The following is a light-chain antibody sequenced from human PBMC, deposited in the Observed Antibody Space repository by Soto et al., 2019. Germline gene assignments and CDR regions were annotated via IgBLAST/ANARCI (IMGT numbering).Light chain of an antibody. CDR3: QQYNNWPRLT. Sequence: LVLTQSPGTLSLSPGESSTLSCRASQSVSNNYLAWYQQKPGQAPRLLIYGASTRATGIPARFSGSGSGTEFTLTISSLQSEDFAVYYCQQYNNWPRLTFGGGTKVDIK. J-gene: IGKJ4*01. CDR1: QSVSNN. V-gene: IGKV3-15*01. CDR2: GAS.